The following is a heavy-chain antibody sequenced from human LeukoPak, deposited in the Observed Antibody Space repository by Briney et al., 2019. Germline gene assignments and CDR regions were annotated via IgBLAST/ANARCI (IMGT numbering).Heavy chain of an antibody. V-gene: IGHV6-1*01. Sequence: SQTLSLTCVISGDSVSSNSAAWNRIRQSPSRGLEWLGRTYYRSKWYSYSAVSVKSRITINPDTSKNQFSLQLNSVTPEDTAVYYCARVSPVIPYGMDVWGQGTTVTVSS. D-gene: IGHD2-21*02. CDR1: GDSVSSNSAA. J-gene: IGHJ6*02. CDR2: TYYRSKWYS. CDR3: ARVSPVIPYGMDV.